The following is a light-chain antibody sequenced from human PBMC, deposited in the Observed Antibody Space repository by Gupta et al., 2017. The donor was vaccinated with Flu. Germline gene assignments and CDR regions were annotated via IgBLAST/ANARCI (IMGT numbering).Light chain of an antibody. Sequence: ALGQCPESQEVSLDDRATRNCKSSQSVLYSSNNKTYLDCYQQKPGQPPKLLISWATTREYGVPYRFGESESRAVFTLTVSSLHAEDVAFYYCQHCYCTPQTFGQGTKVDIK. CDR2: WAT. J-gene: IGKJ1*01. V-gene: IGKV4-1*01. CDR1: QSVLYSSNNKTY. CDR3: QHCYCTPQT.